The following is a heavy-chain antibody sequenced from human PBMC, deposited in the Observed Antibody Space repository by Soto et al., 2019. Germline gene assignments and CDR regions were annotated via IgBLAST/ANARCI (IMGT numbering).Heavy chain of an antibody. Sequence: ASVKVSCKASGYTFNTYGITWVRQAPGQGLEWMGWINPNSGGTNYAQKFQGRVTMTRDTSISTAYMELSRLRSDDTAVYYCARVPTTDYYYGMDVWGQGTTVTVSS. J-gene: IGHJ6*02. CDR1: GYTFNTYG. CDR2: INPNSGGT. V-gene: IGHV1-2*02. D-gene: IGHD4-4*01. CDR3: ARVPTTDYYYGMDV.